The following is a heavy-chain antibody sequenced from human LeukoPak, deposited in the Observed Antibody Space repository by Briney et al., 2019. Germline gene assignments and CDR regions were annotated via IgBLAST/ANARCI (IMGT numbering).Heavy chain of an antibody. CDR1: GFTFSSYW. CDR3: ARYRGRYYDSSGYEPGFDY. CDR2: IEQDGSEK. Sequence: GALRLSCAASGFTFSSYWMSWVRQAPGKGLEWVANIEQDGSEKYYVDSVKGRFTISRDNAKNSLYLQMNSLRAEDTAVYYCARYRGRYYDSSGYEPGFDYWGQGTLVTVSS. J-gene: IGHJ4*02. V-gene: IGHV3-7*01. D-gene: IGHD3-22*01.